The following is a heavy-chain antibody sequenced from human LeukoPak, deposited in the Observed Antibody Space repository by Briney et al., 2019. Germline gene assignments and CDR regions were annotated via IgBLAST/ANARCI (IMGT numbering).Heavy chain of an antibody. D-gene: IGHD7-27*01. CDR1: GGSVSDYY. CDR2: IYYTGST. Sequence: SETLSLTCTISGGSVSDYYWSWVRQSPGKGLEWIGYIYYTGSTSYNPSLKSRVTISADTSKNEFSLKLNSVTAADTAVYYCASRKLGNDYWGQGTLVTVSS. J-gene: IGHJ4*02. CDR3: ASRKLGNDY. V-gene: IGHV4-59*02.